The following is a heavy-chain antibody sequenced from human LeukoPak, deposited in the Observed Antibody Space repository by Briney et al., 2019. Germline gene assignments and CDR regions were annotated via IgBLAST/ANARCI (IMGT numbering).Heavy chain of an antibody. CDR2: ISGSGGST. D-gene: IGHD5-18*01. CDR3: AKSEYSYGLNNPFDY. V-gene: IGHV3-23*01. J-gene: IGHJ4*02. Sequence: PSGGSLRLSCAASGFTFSSYAMSWVRQAPGKGLEWVSAISGSGGSTYYADSVKGRFTISRDNSKNTLYLQMNSLRAEDTAVYYCAKSEYSYGLNNPFDYWGQGTLVTVSS. CDR1: GFTFSSYA.